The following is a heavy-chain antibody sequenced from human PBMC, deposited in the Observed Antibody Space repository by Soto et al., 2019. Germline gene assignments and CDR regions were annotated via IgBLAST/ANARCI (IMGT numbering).Heavy chain of an antibody. D-gene: IGHD3-10*01. J-gene: IGHJ6*03. CDR1: GFTFSSYG. CDR3: AKDSYGSGSYWYYYYMDV. Sequence: PGGSLRLSCAASGFTFSSYGMHWVRQAPGKGLEWVAVISYDGSNKYYADSVKGRFTISRDNSKNTLYLQMNSLRAEDTAVYYCAKDSYGSGSYWYYYYMDVWGKGTTVTVSS. V-gene: IGHV3-30*18. CDR2: ISYDGSNK.